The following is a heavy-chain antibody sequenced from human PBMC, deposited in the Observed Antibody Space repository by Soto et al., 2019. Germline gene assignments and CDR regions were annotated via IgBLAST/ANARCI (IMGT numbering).Heavy chain of an antibody. J-gene: IGHJ4*02. Sequence: EVQLLESGGGLVQPGGSLRLSCAASGFSFSSYAMSWVRQAPGKGLEWVSVISDSGGATYYADSVKGRFTIFRDNSKNTLYLQMNSLRAEDTAIYYCTKGRISSWYNSWGQGTLVTVSS. CDR2: ISDSGGAT. CDR3: TKGRISSWYNS. V-gene: IGHV3-23*01. D-gene: IGHD6-13*01. CDR1: GFSFSSYA.